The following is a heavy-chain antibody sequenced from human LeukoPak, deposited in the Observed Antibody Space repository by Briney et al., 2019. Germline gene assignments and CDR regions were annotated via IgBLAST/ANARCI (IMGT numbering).Heavy chain of an antibody. D-gene: IGHD3-22*01. CDR1: SGSISSSNYY. J-gene: IGHJ4*02. Sequence: SETLSLTCSVSSGSISSSNYYCGWIRQPPGKGLEWIGSIYYSGNTYYNPSLKSRVTISVDASKNQFSLKLRSVTAADSAVYHCARHRGTSSGRNDYWGQGTLVTVSS. CDR2: IYYSGNT. CDR3: ARHRGTSSGRNDY. V-gene: IGHV4-39*01.